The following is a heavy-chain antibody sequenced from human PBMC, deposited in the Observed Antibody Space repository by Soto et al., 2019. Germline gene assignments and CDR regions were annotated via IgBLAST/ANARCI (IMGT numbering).Heavy chain of an antibody. V-gene: IGHV3-49*03. CDR2: IRSKAYGGTT. Sequence: PGGSLRLSCTASGFTFGDYAMSWFRQAPGKGLEWVGFIRSKAYGGTTEYAASVKGRFTISRDDSKSIAYLQMNSLKTEDTAVYYCTREVQLEPKYNWFDPWGQGTLVTVSS. J-gene: IGHJ5*02. CDR1: GFTFGDYA. D-gene: IGHD1-1*01. CDR3: TREVQLEPKYNWFDP.